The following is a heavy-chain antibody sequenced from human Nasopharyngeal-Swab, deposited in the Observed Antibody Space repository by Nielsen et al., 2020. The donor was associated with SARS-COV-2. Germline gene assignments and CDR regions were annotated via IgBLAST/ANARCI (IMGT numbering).Heavy chain of an antibody. J-gene: IGHJ4*02. Sequence: ASVTVSCQASGYTFIEFSVHWVRQAPGQRLERMGRINPDTGYTKYSQMFQDRVSITRDTSANTVYMELSSLRSEDTAVVFCARLGAAGDFDYWGQGSLVTVSS. V-gene: IGHV1-3*01. CDR1: GYTFIEFS. CDR3: ARLGAAGDFDY. CDR2: INPDTGYT. D-gene: IGHD6-13*01.